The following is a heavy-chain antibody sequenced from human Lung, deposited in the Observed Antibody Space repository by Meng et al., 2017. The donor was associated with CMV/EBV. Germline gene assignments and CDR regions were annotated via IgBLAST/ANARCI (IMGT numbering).Heavy chain of an antibody. CDR2: INPNSGGT. Sequence: ASVKVSCKASGYTFTGYYMHWVRQAPGQGLEWMGWINPNSGGTNYAQKFQGKVTMTRDTSISTAYMELSRLRSDDTAVYYCARGVGYCGSTSCQVWFDPWGQGTLVTFSS. D-gene: IGHD2-2*01. V-gene: IGHV1-2*02. J-gene: IGHJ5*02. CDR3: ARGVGYCGSTSCQVWFDP. CDR1: GYTFTGYY.